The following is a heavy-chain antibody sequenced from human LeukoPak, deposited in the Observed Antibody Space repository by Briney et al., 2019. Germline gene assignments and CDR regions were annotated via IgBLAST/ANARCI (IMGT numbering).Heavy chain of an antibody. CDR1: GFTFSSYA. CDR2: ISYDGGDK. V-gene: IGHV3-30-3*01. Sequence: GGSLRLSCAASGFTFSSYAIHWVRQAPGKGLEWVAFISYDGGDKRYAESVKGRITISRDNSRKALYLQMHSLGPEDTAIYYCARDLSERYSIDYWGQGTLVTVSS. CDR3: ARDLSERYSIDY. J-gene: IGHJ4*02. D-gene: IGHD1-14*01.